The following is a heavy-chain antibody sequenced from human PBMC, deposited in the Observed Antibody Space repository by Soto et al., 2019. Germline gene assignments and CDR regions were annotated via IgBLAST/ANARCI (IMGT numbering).Heavy chain of an antibody. CDR1: GGSFYSSGYY. CDR3: ATTSPRLEYYYDSSGPFDY. CDR2: VYHTGRA. V-gene: IGHV4-39*01. D-gene: IGHD3-22*01. Sequence: PSETLSLTCTVSGGSFYSSGYYWGWIRRPPGKGLEWIGSVYHTGRAYYNPSLKSRVTISVDTSKSQFSLKLSSVTAADTAVYSCATTSPRLEYYYDSSGPFDYWGQGTLVTVSS. J-gene: IGHJ4*02.